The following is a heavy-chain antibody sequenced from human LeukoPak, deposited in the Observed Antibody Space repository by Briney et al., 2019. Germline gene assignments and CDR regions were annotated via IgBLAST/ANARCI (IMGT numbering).Heavy chain of an antibody. CDR1: GYTFTSYG. D-gene: IGHD2-2*01. CDR2: MNPNSGNT. J-gene: IGHJ6*02. Sequence: ASVKVSCKASGYTFTSYGINWVRQATGQGLEWMGWMNPNSGNTGYAQKFQGRVTMTRNTSISTAYMELSSLRSEDTAVYYCAREVSSTRKYYYYGMDVWGQGTTVTVSS. CDR3: AREVSSTRKYYYYGMDV. V-gene: IGHV1-8*01.